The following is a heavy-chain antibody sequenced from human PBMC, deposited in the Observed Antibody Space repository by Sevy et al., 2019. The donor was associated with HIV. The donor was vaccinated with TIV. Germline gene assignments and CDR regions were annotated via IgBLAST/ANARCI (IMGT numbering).Heavy chain of an antibody. V-gene: IGHV3-11*01. CDR3: ARDDTGIAARPHYYYYYGMDV. Sequence: GESLKISCAASGFTFSDYYMSWIRQAPGKGLEWVSYISSSGSTIYYADSVKGRFTISRDNARNSLYLQMNSLRAEDTAVYYCARDDTGIAARPHYYYYYGMDVWGQGTTVTVSS. CDR2: ISSSGSTI. D-gene: IGHD6-6*01. J-gene: IGHJ6*02. CDR1: GFTFSDYY.